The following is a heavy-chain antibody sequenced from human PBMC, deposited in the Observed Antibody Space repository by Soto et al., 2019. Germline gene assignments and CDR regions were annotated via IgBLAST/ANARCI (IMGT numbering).Heavy chain of an antibody. V-gene: IGHV1-8*01. Sequence: ASVKVSCKASGYTLTTYDINWVRQATGQRLEWVGWMNPKSGYTGFAQKFQGRVSMTRDTSINTAYMELSSLRSEDTAVYYCVRVFGSIDCWGQGIVVTVSS. J-gene: IGHJ4*02. D-gene: IGHD3-10*02. CDR3: VRVFGSIDC. CDR2: MNPKSGYT. CDR1: GYTLTTYD.